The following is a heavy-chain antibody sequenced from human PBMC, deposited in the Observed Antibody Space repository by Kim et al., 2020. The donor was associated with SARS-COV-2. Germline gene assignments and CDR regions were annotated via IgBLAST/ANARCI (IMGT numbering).Heavy chain of an antibody. V-gene: IGHV1-69*01. J-gene: IGHJ6*02. Sequence: YQGRVTITADESTSTAYMELSSLRSEDTAIYYCARVGFYYGSGTSYGMDVWGQGTTVTVSS. D-gene: IGHD3-10*01. CDR3: ARVGFYYGSGTSYGMDV.